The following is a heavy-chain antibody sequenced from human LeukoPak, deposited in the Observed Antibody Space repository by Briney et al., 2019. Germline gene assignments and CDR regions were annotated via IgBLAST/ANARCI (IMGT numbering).Heavy chain of an antibody. V-gene: IGHV3-21*01. D-gene: IGHD2-15*01. CDR1: GFTFSSYS. CDR2: ISSSSSYI. CDR3: ARDSVAATPLYYYYYGMDV. J-gene: IGHJ6*02. Sequence: GGSLRLSCAASGFTFSSYSMNWVRQAPGKGLEWVSSISSSSSYIYYADSVKGRFTISRDSAKNSLYLQMNSLRAEDTAVYYCARDSVAATPLYYYYYGMDVWGQGTTVTVSS.